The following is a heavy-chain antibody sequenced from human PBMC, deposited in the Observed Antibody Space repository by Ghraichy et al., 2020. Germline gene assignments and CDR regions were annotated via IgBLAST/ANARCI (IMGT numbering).Heavy chain of an antibody. CDR1: GGSCSGYY. CDR2: INHSGST. D-gene: IGHD3-22*01. V-gene: IGHV4-34*01. J-gene: IGHJ4*02. CDR3: ARAAYYYDSSGYFPDY. Sequence: SETLSLTCAVYGGSCSGYYWSWIRQPPGKGLEWIGEINHSGSTNYNPSLKSRVTISVDTSKNQFSLKLSSVTAADTAVYYCARAAYYYDSSGYFPDYWGQGTLVTVSS.